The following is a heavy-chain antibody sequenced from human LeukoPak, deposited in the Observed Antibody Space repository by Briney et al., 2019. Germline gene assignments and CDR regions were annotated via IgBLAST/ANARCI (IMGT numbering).Heavy chain of an antibody. CDR2: IRSKIDGGTT. Sequence: GGSLRLSCAASGFTFSNFAMTWVRQAPGKGLEWVGGIRSKIDGGTTDYAAPVKGRITISRDDSKSILYLNMNSLKIEESYVAYYTTAISPCGQRTPGTVSS. J-gene: IGHJ5*02. CDR3: TTAISP. CDR1: GFTFSNFA. V-gene: IGHV3-15*01.